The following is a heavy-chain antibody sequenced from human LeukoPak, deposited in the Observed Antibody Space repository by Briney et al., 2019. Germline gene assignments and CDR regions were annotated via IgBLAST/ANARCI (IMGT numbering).Heavy chain of an antibody. V-gene: IGHV1-18*01. Sequence: ASVKVSCKASGYTFTSYGISWVRQAPGQGLEWMGWISAYNGNTNYAQKLQGRVTMTTDTSTSTAYMELRSLRSDDTAVYYCARVAAARPPYYYYYMDVWDKGTTVTVSS. CDR3: ARVAAARPPYYYYYMDV. CDR1: GYTFTSYG. J-gene: IGHJ6*03. D-gene: IGHD6-6*01. CDR2: ISAYNGNT.